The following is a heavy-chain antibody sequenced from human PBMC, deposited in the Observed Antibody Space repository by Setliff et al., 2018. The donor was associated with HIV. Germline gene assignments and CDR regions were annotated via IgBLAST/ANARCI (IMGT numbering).Heavy chain of an antibody. D-gene: IGHD5-18*01. CDR1: GFTFVNHD. J-gene: IGHJ4*02. Sequence: PGGSLRLSCAASGFTFVNHDIEWVRQAPGKGLEWVSHIGTAGDTYYLDSVKGRFTISRDNSKNTLYLQMNSLRPEDTAVYYCARAPWIQLWDLLDYWGQGTLVTVSS. CDR2: IGTAGDT. CDR3: ARAPWIQLWDLLDY. V-gene: IGHV3-13*01.